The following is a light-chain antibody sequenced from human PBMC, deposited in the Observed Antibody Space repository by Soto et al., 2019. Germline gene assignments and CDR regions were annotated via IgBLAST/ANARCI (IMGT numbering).Light chain of an antibody. Sequence: DIVMTQSPLSLPVTPGEPACISCRSSQSLLHSNGYNYFDWYLQKPGQSPQLLIYLGSNRASGVPDRFSGSGSGTEFTLKISRVEAEDVGVYYCMQALQTPFTFGPGTKVDIK. CDR2: LGS. CDR3: MQALQTPFT. CDR1: QSLLHSNGYNY. V-gene: IGKV2-28*01. J-gene: IGKJ3*01.